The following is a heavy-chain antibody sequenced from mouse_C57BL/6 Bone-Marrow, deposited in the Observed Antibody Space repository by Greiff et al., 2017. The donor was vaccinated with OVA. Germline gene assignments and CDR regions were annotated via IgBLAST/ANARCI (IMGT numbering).Heavy chain of an antibody. CDR1: GFTFSDYY. D-gene: IGHD2-14*01. CDR2: ISNGGGST. CDR3: ARRGYCGYDGDWYFDV. V-gene: IGHV5-12*01. Sequence: EVKLVESGGGLVQPGGSLKLSCAASGFTFSDYYMYWVRQTPEQRLEWVAYISNGGGSTYYPETVKGRFTISRDNAKKTLYLQMSRLKSADTAMYDCARRGYCGYDGDWYFDVWGTGTTVTVSS. J-gene: IGHJ1*03.